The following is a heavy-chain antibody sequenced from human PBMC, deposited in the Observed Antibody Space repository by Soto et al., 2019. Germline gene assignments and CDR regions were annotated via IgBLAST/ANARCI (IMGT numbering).Heavy chain of an antibody. Sequence: GGSLRLSCAASGFTFSSYNMNWVRQAPGKGLEWVSSITSTGSATYYTDSLKGRFTISRDSAKNSLYLQMNSLRDEDTAVYYCARDRCSGDSCYSDFDFWGQGTLVTVSS. V-gene: IGHV3-48*02. J-gene: IGHJ4*02. CDR1: GFTFSSYN. D-gene: IGHD2-15*01. CDR3: ARDRCSGDSCYSDFDF. CDR2: ITSTGSAT.